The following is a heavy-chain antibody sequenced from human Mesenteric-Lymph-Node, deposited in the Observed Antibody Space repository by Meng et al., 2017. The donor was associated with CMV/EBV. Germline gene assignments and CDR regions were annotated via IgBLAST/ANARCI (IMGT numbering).Heavy chain of an antibody. Sequence: SLKISCAGSGLKFDDYAMHWVRQAPGKGLEWVSRIRWKNGGKIYADSVKGRFTIPRDKAKNSLYLQMNSLRAEDTAVYYCARGGTAMVTVWRYWGQGTLVTVSS. V-gene: IGHV3-9*01. CDR1: GLKFDDYA. J-gene: IGHJ4*02. CDR2: IRWKNGGK. CDR3: ARGGTAMVTVWRY. D-gene: IGHD5-18*01.